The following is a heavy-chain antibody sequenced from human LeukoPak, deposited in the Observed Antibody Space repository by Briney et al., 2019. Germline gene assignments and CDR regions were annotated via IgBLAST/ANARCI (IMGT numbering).Heavy chain of an antibody. CDR3: ARLVPPGSFDY. V-gene: IGHV4-38-2*02. J-gene: IGHJ4*02. CDR2: IYHSGST. CDR1: GCSISSGYY. D-gene: IGHD6-6*01. Sequence: SETLSLTCTVSGCSISSGYYWGWIRQPPGKGLEWIGSIYHSGSTYYNPSLKSRVTISVDTSKNQFSLKLSSVTAADTAVYYCARLVPPGSFDYWGQGTLVTVSS.